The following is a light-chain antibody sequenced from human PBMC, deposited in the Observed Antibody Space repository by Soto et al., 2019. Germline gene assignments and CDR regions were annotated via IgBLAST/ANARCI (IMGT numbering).Light chain of an antibody. V-gene: IGKV1-5*03. Sequence: DIQMNQSPSTLSASVGDRVTITCRASQSISSWLAWYQQKPGKAPKLLIYKASSLESGVPSRFSGSGSGTEFTLTISSLQPDDFATYYCQHYNSYSEAFGQRTKVDIK. J-gene: IGKJ1*01. CDR2: KAS. CDR1: QSISSW. CDR3: QHYNSYSEA.